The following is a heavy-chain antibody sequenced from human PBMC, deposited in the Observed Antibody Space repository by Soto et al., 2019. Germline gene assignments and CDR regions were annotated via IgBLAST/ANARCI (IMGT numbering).Heavy chain of an antibody. CDR2: VYNSGST. J-gene: IGHJ5*02. CDR1: GGSITSYN. D-gene: IGHD2-21*01. CDR3: ARRAVVAVTGSLDNWLDP. V-gene: IGHV4-59*01. Sequence: SETLSLTCTVSGGSITSYNLNWLRQPPGKALEWIGYVYNSGSTNYNPSLKSRVTISVDTSKNQFSLKVNSVTAADTAVYYCARRAVVAVTGSLDNWLDPWGQGILVTVSS.